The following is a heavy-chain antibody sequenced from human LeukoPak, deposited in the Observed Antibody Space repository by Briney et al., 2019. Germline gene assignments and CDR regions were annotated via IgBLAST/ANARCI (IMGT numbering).Heavy chain of an antibody. Sequence: SETLSLTCAVYGGSFSGYYWSWIRQPPGKGLEWIGEINRSGSTNYNPSLKSRVTISVDTSNNQFSLKLSSVTAADTAVYYCARYESSGYDTSWAFDIWGQGTMVTVSS. D-gene: IGHD3-22*01. CDR1: GGSFSGYY. V-gene: IGHV4-34*01. CDR3: ARYESSGYDTSWAFDI. CDR2: INRSGST. J-gene: IGHJ3*02.